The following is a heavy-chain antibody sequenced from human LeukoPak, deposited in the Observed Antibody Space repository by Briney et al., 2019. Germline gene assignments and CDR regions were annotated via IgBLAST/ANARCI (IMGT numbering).Heavy chain of an antibody. D-gene: IGHD3-22*01. CDR2: IVVGSGNT. Sequence: SVKVSCKASGFTFTSSAVQWVRQARGQRLEWIGWIVVGSGNTNYAQKFQERVTITRDMSTSTAYMELSSLRSEDTAVYYCAASFPLYFDSRGYYGAFDIGGQGKMVTVFS. CDR1: GFTFTSSA. J-gene: IGHJ3*02. V-gene: IGHV1-58*01. CDR3: AASFPLYFDSRGYYGAFDI.